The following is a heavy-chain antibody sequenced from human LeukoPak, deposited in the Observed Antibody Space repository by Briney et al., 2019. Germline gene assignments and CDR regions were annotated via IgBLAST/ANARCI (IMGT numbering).Heavy chain of an antibody. D-gene: IGHD6-13*01. V-gene: IGHV3-48*01. J-gene: IGHJ4*02. CDR1: GFTFSSYS. Sequence: GGSLRLSCAASGFTFSSYSMNWVRQAPGKGLEWVSYISSSSSTIHYADSVKGRFTISRDNAKNSLYLQMNSLRAEDTAVYYCARGRAAAGIAYWGQGTLVTVSS. CDR3: ARGRAAAGIAY. CDR2: ISSSSSTI.